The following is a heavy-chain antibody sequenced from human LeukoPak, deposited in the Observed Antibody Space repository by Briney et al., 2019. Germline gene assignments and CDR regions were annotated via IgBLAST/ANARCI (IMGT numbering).Heavy chain of an antibody. CDR2: ISAYNGNT. D-gene: IGHD3-22*01. CDR1: GYTFTSYG. Sequence: ASVKVSCKASGYTFTSYGISWVRQAPGQGLEWMGWISAYNGNTNYAQKLQGRVTMTTDTSTSTAYMELRSLRSDDTAVYYCARGPDYYYDSSGYSDYWGQGTLVTVSS. J-gene: IGHJ4*02. CDR3: ARGPDYYYDSSGYSDY. V-gene: IGHV1-18*01.